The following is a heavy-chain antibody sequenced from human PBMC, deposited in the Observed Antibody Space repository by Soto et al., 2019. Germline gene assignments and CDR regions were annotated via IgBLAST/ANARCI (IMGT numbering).Heavy chain of an antibody. V-gene: IGHV3-30*18. CDR1: GFTFSSYG. CDR2: ISYDGSNK. CDR3: AKTRAPGGYYGMDV. Sequence: SLRLSCAASGFTFSSYGMHWVRQAPGKGLEWVAVISYDGSNKYYADSVKGRFTISRDNSKNTLYLQMNSLRAEDTAVYYCAKTRAPGGYYGMDVWGQGTTVTVSS. J-gene: IGHJ6*02.